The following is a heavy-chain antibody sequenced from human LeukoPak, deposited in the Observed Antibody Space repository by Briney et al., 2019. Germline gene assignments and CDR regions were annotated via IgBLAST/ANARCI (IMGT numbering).Heavy chain of an antibody. J-gene: IGHJ6*03. D-gene: IGHD2-2*03. CDR1: GGSISSSSYY. CDR3: ASGYCSSTSCYPHYYYYMDV. V-gene: IGHV4-39*07. CDR2: IYYSGST. Sequence: SETLSLTCTVSGGSISSSSYYWGWIRQPPGKGLERIGSIYYSGSTYYNPSLKSRVTISVDTSKNQFSLKLSSVTAADTAVYYCASGYCSSTSCYPHYYYYMDVWGKGTTVTVSS.